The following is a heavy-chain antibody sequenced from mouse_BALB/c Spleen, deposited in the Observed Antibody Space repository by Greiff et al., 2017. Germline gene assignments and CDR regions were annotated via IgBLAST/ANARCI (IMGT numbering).Heavy chain of an antibody. CDR3: SRSRVLHIDY. V-gene: IGHV1S26*01. CDR1: GFNIKDYD. CDR2: INPSTGYT. Sequence: QVQLQQSGAELVRSGASVKLSCTASGFNIKDYDMHWVKQRPGQGLEWIGYINPSTGYTEYNQKFKDKATLTADKSSSTAYMQLSSLTSEDSAVYYCSRSRVLHIDYWGQGTTLTVSS. D-gene: IGHD6-1*01. J-gene: IGHJ2*01.